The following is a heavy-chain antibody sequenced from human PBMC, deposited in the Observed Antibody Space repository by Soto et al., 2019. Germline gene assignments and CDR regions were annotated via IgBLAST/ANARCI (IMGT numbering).Heavy chain of an antibody. J-gene: IGHJ4*02. CDR1: CYKFTSYG. CDR3: ARVYDPYFDY. D-gene: IGHD3-16*01. Sequence: ASVKVSCKASCYKFTSYGINSVRQAPGQXLEXXGXLXAXNXXXXXXQKLQGRVTMTTDTSTSTAHMELRSLRSDDTAVYYCARVYDPYFDYWGQGTVVSVSS. CDR2: LXAXNXXX. V-gene: IGHV1-18*01.